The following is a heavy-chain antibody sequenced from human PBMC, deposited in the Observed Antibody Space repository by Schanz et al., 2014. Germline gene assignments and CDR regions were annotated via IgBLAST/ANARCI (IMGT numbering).Heavy chain of an antibody. CDR1: GFSLSYYA. CDR3: VRVVVDSVPLYWPDYGMDV. D-gene: IGHD3-22*01. Sequence: EVQVVESGGGLVQPGGSLRLSCSASGFSLSYYAMHWVRQAPGKGLEYVSIISTNGDSTYYADSVKGRFTISRDNSKNTLYLQMSSLRPEDTAVYYCVRVVVDSVPLYWPDYGMDVWGQGTTVTVSS. CDR2: ISTNGDST. J-gene: IGHJ6*02. V-gene: IGHV3-64D*08.